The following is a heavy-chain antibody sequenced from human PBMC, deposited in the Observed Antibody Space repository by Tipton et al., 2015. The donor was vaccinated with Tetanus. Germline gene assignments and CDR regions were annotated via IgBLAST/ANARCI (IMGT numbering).Heavy chain of an antibody. CDR2: IKHDETEK. CDR3: ARERGTSGWGF. CDR1: GFTFSHHW. J-gene: IGHJ4*02. Sequence: GSLRLSCEGSGFTFSHHWMSWVRQAPGKGLEWVANIKHDETEKYYVDSVRGRFNISRDNAKRSLYLQMDSLRAEDTAVYYCARERGTSGWGFWGQGTLVSVSS. D-gene: IGHD6-19*01. V-gene: IGHV3-7*01.